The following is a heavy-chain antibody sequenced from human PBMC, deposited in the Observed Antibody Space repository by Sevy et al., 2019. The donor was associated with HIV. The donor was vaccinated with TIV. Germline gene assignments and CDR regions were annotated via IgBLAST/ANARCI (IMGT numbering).Heavy chain of an antibody. Sequence: ASVKVSCKVSGYTLTKLSIHWVRQAPGKGLEWMGDFDPQDGETIYAQRFQGRVTMTEDTSKDTAYMGLSSLTSEDTAAHYCAIVGLRYGSGASSNQGHGFDPWGQGTLVTASS. CDR2: FDPQDGET. CDR3: AIVGLRYGSGASSNQGHGFDP. V-gene: IGHV1-24*01. CDR1: GYTLTKLS. D-gene: IGHD2-15*01. J-gene: IGHJ5*02.